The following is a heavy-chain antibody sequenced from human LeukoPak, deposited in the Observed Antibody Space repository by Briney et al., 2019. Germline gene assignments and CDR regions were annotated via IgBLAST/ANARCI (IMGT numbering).Heavy chain of an antibody. CDR2: INHSGST. Sequence: SETLSLTCAVYGGSFSGYYWSWICQPPGKGLEWIGEINHSGSTNYNPSLKSRVTISVDTSKNQFSLKLSSVTAADTAVYYCARGSKWKLYAFDIWGQGTMVTVSS. CDR3: ARGSKWKLYAFDI. CDR1: GGSFSGYY. J-gene: IGHJ3*02. D-gene: IGHD1-1*01. V-gene: IGHV4-34*01.